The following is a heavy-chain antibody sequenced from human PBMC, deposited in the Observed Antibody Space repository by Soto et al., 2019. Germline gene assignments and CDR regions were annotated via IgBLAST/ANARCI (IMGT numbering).Heavy chain of an antibody. CDR1: GGSISSGGYY. D-gene: IGHD2-2*01. CDR3: ARSSTSANYFDY. J-gene: IGHJ4*02. Sequence: QVQLQESGPGLVKPSQTLSLTCTVSGGSISSGGYYWSWIRQHPGKGLEWIGYIYYSGSTYYNPSLKSRVTMTVYXSKNQFSRKLSSVTAADTAVYYCARSSTSANYFDYWGQGTLVTVSS. CDR2: IYYSGST. V-gene: IGHV4-31*03.